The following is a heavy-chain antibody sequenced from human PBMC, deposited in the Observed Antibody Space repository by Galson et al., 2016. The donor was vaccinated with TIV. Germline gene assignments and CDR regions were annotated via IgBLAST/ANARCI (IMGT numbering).Heavy chain of an antibody. CDR2: FNPDSGAT. D-gene: IGHD7-27*01. Sequence: PVKVSCKASGYIFINYYIHWVRQAPGQGLEWLGWFNPDSGATQYAQKFQGRVTMTRDTSISTAYMELRRLISDDTAVYYCARVNWARAFDYWGQGTQVTVSS. CDR3: ARVNWARAFDY. V-gene: IGHV1-2*02. J-gene: IGHJ4*02. CDR1: GYIFINYY.